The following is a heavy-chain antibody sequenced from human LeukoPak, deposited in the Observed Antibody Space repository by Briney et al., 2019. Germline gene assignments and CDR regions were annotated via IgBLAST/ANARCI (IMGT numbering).Heavy chain of an antibody. V-gene: IGHV4-4*02. Sequence: SGTLSLTCAVSGGSISSSNWWSWVRQPPGKGLEWIGEIYHSGSTNYNPSLKSRVTISVDKSKNQFSLKLSSVTAADTAVYYCARTSSSRYYYYYYMDVWGKGTTVTVSS. J-gene: IGHJ6*03. D-gene: IGHD2-2*01. CDR2: IYHSGST. CDR1: GGSISSSNW. CDR3: ARTSSSRYYYYYYMDV.